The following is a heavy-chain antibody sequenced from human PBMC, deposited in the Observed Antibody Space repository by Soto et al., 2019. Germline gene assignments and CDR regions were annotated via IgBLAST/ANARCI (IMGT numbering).Heavy chain of an antibody. CDR3: VTGTASYYFDS. J-gene: IGHJ4*02. CDR2: ISGSGATT. Sequence: VQLLESGGGLVQPGGSLRLSCAASGFTFDTYAISWVRQAPGRGLEWVSAISGSGATTYYADAVKGRFTISRDNSKNTLYLHIGSLRVDDTAIYYCVTGTASYYFDSWGQGAPVTVSS. CDR1: GFTFDTYA. V-gene: IGHV3-23*01.